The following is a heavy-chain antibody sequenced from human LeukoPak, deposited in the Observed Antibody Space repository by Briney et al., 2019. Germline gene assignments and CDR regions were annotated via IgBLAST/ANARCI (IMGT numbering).Heavy chain of an antibody. CDR1: GYTFTDYY. V-gene: IGHV1-2*02. CDR2: INPNSGGT. J-gene: IGHJ5*02. Sequence: ASVKVSCQASGYTFTDYYMHWVRQAPGQGLEWMGWINPNSGGTNYAQKFQGRVTMTRDTSISTAYMELSRPRSDDTAVYYCARDRRAAINWFDPWGQGTLVTVSS. CDR3: ARDRRAAINWFDP. D-gene: IGHD2-2*02.